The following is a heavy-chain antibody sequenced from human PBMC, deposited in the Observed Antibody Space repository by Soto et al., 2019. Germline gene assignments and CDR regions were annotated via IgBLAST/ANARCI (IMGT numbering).Heavy chain of an antibody. CDR1: GFTFSSYG. Sequence: LRLSCAASGFTFSSYGMHWVRQAPGKGLEWVAVISYDGSNKYYADSVKGRFTISRDNSKNTLYLQMNSLRAEDTAVYYCAKAQRCSGGSCYPSYCYGMDVWGQGTTVTVSS. CDR3: AKAQRCSGGSCYPSYCYGMDV. V-gene: IGHV3-30*18. D-gene: IGHD2-15*01. J-gene: IGHJ6*02. CDR2: ISYDGSNK.